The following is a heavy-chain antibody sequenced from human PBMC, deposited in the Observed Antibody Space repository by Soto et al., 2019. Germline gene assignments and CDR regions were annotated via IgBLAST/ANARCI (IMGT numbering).Heavy chain of an antibody. CDR2: ISGSGGVT. V-gene: IGHV3-23*01. D-gene: IGHD3-9*01. CDR1: GFTFSTYA. J-gene: IGHJ4*02. CDR3: VRGLDSVDY. Sequence: LRLSCAVSGFTFSTYAMSWVRQAPGKGLEWVSAISGSGGVTYYVDSVKGRFTISRDNSKNTLYLQINSLRAEDTALYYCVRGLDSVDYWGQGTLVTVS.